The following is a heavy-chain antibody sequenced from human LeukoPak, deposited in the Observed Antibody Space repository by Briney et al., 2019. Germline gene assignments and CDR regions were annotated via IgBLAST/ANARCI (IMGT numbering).Heavy chain of an antibody. CDR3: AREASVDAFDI. CDR2: IYSGGNT. D-gene: IGHD3-3*01. CDR1: GFTVSINS. V-gene: IGHV3-66*01. J-gene: IGHJ3*02. Sequence: GGSLRLSCTVSGFTVSINSMSWVRQAPGKGLEWVSFIYSGGNTHYSDSVKGRFTISRDNAKNSLYLQMNSLRAEDTAVYYCAREASVDAFDIWGQGTMVTVSS.